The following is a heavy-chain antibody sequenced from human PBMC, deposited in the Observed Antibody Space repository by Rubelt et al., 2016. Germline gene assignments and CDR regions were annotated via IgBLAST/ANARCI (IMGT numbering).Heavy chain of an antibody. D-gene: IGHD3-3*01. J-gene: IGHJ4*02. Sequence: QVQLQQWGAGLLKPSETLSLTCAVYGGSFSGYYWSWIRQPPGKWLEWIGEINHSGSTNYNPSLKRRGTISADTSKNQFSLKLSSVTAADTAVYYCARGRGGQYDFWSGYYYWGQGTLVTVSS. V-gene: IGHV4-34*01. CDR3: ARGRGGQYDFWSGYYY. CDR2: INHSGST. CDR1: GGSFSGYY.